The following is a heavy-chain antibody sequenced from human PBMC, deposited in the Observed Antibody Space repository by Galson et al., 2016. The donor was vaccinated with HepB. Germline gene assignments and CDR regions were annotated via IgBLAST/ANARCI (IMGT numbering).Heavy chain of an antibody. D-gene: IGHD6-19*01. CDR1: GFTFGNYA. CDR3: TTWLSHHFDY. J-gene: IGHJ4*02. CDR2: IDSPTPNT. Sequence: SLRLSCAASGFTFGNYALSWVRRAPGKGLEWVSHIDSPTPNTHYADSVRGRFSIYRVNSRDTLYLQMDSLTAEDSAIYYCTTWLSHHFDYWGQGTRVTVSS. V-gene: IGHV3-23*01.